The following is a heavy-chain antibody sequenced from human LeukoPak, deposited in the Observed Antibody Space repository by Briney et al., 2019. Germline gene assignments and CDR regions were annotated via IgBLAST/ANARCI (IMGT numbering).Heavy chain of an antibody. V-gene: IGHV3-74*01. CDR3: ARDRDYGAPDY. CDR2: INGDGTSTST. Sequence: PGGSLRLSCAASGFTFSTYWMHWVRQAPGRGLVWVSRINGDGTSTSTSYADSVKGRFTISRDNAKNTLYLHMNTLRAEDTAVYYCARDRDYGAPDYWGQGTLVTVSP. D-gene: IGHD4-17*01. J-gene: IGHJ4*02. CDR1: GFTFSTYW.